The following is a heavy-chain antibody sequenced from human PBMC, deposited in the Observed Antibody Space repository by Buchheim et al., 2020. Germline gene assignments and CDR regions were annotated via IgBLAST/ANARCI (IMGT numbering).Heavy chain of an antibody. CDR1: GGSISSTTDF. CDR2: VYYTGST. J-gene: IGHJ6*02. CDR3: ARVRGLIMGDYGMDV. V-gene: IGHV4-39*07. Sequence: QLQLQESGPGLVKPSETLSLTCSVSGGSISSTTDFWAWIRQPPGKGLEWIGSVYYTGSTYYNPSLQSRVTISVDTSKNPFSLNLTSVTAADTAVYYCARVRGLIMGDYGMDVWGQGTT. D-gene: IGHD3-10*01.